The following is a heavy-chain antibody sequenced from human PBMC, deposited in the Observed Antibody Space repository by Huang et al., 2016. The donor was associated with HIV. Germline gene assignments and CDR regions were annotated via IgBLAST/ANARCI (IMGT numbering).Heavy chain of an antibody. Sequence: EVQLVESGGGLVQPGWSLRLSCAASGFAFSQYAVHWGRQSPGKGLEWVSGIGGNSGDMADAASGRGRFVISRDNAKKSLYLKMNGLRFEDTALYFCVIMDDYFDYWGQGVLVGVSS. J-gene: IGHJ4*02. D-gene: IGHD2-8*01. V-gene: IGHV3-9*01. CDR2: IGGNSGDM. CDR3: VIMDDYFDY. CDR1: GFAFSQYA.